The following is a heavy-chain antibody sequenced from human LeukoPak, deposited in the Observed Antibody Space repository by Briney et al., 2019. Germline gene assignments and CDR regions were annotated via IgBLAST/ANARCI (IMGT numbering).Heavy chain of an antibody. Sequence: PGGSLRLSCAASGFTFSSYSMNWVRQAPGKGLEWVSGISWNSGSIGYADSVKGRFTISRDNAKNSLYLQMNNLRAEDTAVYYCAKEDVRSSGYYVGDYFDSWGQGTLVTVSS. V-gene: IGHV3-21*04. CDR2: ISWNSGSI. D-gene: IGHD6-19*01. CDR3: AKEDVRSSGYYVGDYFDS. CDR1: GFTFSSYS. J-gene: IGHJ4*02.